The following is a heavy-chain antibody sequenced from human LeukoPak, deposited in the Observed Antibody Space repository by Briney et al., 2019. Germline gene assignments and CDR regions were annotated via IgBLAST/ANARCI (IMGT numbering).Heavy chain of an antibody. V-gene: IGHV3-21*01. CDR1: GFTFSSYS. D-gene: IGHD6-13*01. CDR3: ARVRAAAGDYDAFDI. Sequence: PGGSLRLSCAASGFTFSSYSMNWVRQAPGKGLEWVSSISSSSSYIYYADSVKGRFTISRDNAKNSLYLQMNSLRAEGTAVYYCARVRAAAGDYDAFDIWGQGTMVTVSS. J-gene: IGHJ3*02. CDR2: ISSSSSYI.